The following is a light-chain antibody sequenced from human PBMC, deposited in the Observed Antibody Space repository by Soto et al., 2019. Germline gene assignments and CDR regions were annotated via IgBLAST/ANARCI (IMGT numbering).Light chain of an antibody. CDR1: QSIGRF. J-gene: IGKJ4*01. CDR2: DAS. Sequence: DIQMTQSPSTLSASVGDRVTITCRASQSIGRFLAWYQHQPGKAPKLLIYDASTLESGVPSRFSGTGSGTEFTFSITSLQPEDFGTYYCQQSASTPQTFGGGTRVEIK. CDR3: QQSASTPQT. V-gene: IGKV1-5*01.